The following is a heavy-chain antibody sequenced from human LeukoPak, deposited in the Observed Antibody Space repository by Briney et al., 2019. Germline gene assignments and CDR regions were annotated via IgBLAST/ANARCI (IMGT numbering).Heavy chain of an antibody. J-gene: IGHJ3*02. CDR1: GGSISSSSYY. Sequence: PSETLSLTCTVSGGSISSSSYYWGWIRQLPGKGLEWIGSIYYSGSTYYNPSLKSRVTISVDTSKNQFSLKLSSVTAADTAVYYCARSGVLRFSGAFDIWGQGTMVTVSS. CDR2: IYYSGST. V-gene: IGHV4-39*01. D-gene: IGHD3-3*01. CDR3: ARSGVLRFSGAFDI.